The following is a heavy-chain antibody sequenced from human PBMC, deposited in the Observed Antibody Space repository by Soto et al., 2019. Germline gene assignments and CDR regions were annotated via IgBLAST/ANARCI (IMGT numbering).Heavy chain of an antibody. CDR3: ARSLVTTVRYSYYYMDV. Sequence: GSLRLSCAASGFTFSSYSMNWVRQAPGKGLEWVSYIISVSSTIFYAHSVKGRFTISRDMAKNSLYLQMTSLRAENTAVYYCARSLVTTVRYSYYYMDVWGKGPTVTVS. CDR1: GFTFSSYS. V-gene: IGHV3-48*01. CDR2: IISVSSTI. D-gene: IGHD4-4*01. J-gene: IGHJ6*03.